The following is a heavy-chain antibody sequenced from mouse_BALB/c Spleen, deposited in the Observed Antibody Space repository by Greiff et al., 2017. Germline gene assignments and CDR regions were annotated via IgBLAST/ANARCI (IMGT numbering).Heavy chain of an antibody. CDR2: ISSGSSTI. D-gene: IGHD2-1*01. V-gene: IGHV5-17*02. CDR3: ARQIYYGNYGGAMDY. Sequence: EVKVEESGGGLVQPGGSRKLSCAASGFTFSSFGMHWVRQAPEKGLEWVAYISSGSSTIYYADTVKGRFTISRDNPKNTLFLQMTSLRSEDTAMYYCARQIYYGNYGGAMDYWGQGTSVTVSS. CDR1: GFTFSSFG. J-gene: IGHJ4*01.